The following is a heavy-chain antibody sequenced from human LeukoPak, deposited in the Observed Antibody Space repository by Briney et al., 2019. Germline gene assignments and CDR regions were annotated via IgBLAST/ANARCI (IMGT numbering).Heavy chain of an antibody. D-gene: IGHD1-26*01. CDR3: ARGSGSYYVDVLDY. CDR1: GGSISSYH. V-gene: IGHV4-39*07. CDR2: IYYSGST. J-gene: IGHJ4*02. Sequence: SATLSLTCTVSGGSISSYHWGWIRQPPGKGLEWIGSIYYSGSTYYNSSLKSRVIISVDTSKNQFSLRLSSVTAADTAVYYCARGSGSYYVDVLDYWGQGTLVTVSS.